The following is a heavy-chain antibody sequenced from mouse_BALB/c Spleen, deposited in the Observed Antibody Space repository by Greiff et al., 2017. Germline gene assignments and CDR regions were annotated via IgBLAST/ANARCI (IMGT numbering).Heavy chain of an antibody. Sequence: VQLQQSGAELMKPGASVKISCKATGYTFSSYWIEWVKQRPGHSLEWIGEILPGSGSTNYNEKFKGKATFTADTSSNTAYMQLSSLTSEDSAVYYCARLAAPYAMDYWGQGTSVTVSS. CDR3: ARLAAPYAMDY. V-gene: IGHV1-9*01. D-gene: IGHD6-1*01. J-gene: IGHJ4*01. CDR1: GYTFSSYW. CDR2: ILPGSGST.